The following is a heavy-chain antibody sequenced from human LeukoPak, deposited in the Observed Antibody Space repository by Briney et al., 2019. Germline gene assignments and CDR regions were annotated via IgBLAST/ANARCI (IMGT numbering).Heavy chain of an antibody. Sequence: SVKVSCKASGGTFSSYAISWVLQAPGQGLEWMGRIIPIFGTANYAQKFQGRVTITQDESTSTAYMELSSLRSEDTAVYYCARDLSLGIALAEGYFDYWGQGTLVTVSS. CDR2: IIPIFGTA. CDR1: GGTFSSYA. D-gene: IGHD6-19*01. J-gene: IGHJ4*02. CDR3: ARDLSLGIALAEGYFDY. V-gene: IGHV1-69*13.